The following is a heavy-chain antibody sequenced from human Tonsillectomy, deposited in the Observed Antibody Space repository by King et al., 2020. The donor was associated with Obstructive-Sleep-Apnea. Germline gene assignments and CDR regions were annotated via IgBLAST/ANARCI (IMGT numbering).Heavy chain of an antibody. Sequence: VQLVESGGGLVLPGGSLRLSCAASGFTFSSHGMIWVRQAPGKGLEWLSYISSSSSTIYYADSVRGRFTISRDNAKNSLYLQMNSLRAEDTAVFYCASQRENGYDSGPFDSWGQGALVTVSS. CDR1: GFTFSSHG. V-gene: IGHV3-48*04. J-gene: IGHJ4*02. CDR2: ISSSSSTI. D-gene: IGHD5-12*01. CDR3: ASQRENGYDSGPFDS.